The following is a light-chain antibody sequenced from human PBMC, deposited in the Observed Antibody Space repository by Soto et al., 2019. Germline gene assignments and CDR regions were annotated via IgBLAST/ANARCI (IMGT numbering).Light chain of an antibody. CDR2: GAS. V-gene: IGKV3-20*01. CDR3: QQYGSSPIT. CDR1: QSVSGSR. Sequence: EIVLTQSPATLSLSPGERATLSCRASQSVSGSRLAWYQQKPGQAPRLLIHGASSRATGIPDRISGSGSGTDFTLTISRLEPEDFAVYYCQQYGSSPITFGQGTRLEIK. J-gene: IGKJ5*01.